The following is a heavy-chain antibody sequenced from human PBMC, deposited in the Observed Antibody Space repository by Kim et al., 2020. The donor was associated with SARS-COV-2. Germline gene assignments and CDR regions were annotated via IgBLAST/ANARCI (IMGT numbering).Heavy chain of an antibody. CDR3: ARCPYQLRAAEEDEYHYYYMDV. Sequence: ASVKVSCKASGYTFIRYGISWVRQAPGQELEWMGWISAYNGNTNYAQKLQGRVSMTTDTSTSTAYIEVRSLRCDDTAVYYCARCPYQLRAAEEDEYHYYYMDVWGKGTTVTVSS. CDR1: GYTFIRYG. J-gene: IGHJ6*03. CDR2: ISAYNGNT. D-gene: IGHD2-2*01. V-gene: IGHV1-18*01.